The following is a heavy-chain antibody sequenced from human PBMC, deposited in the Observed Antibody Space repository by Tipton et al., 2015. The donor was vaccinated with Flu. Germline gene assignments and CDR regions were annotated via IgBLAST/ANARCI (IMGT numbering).Heavy chain of an antibody. Sequence: GSLRLSCVASAFDFSNYWMSWVRQVTGMGPEWVGNINPEGTENSYVGSVTGRFTISRDNAKNSLYLHMNDLRAEDSAVYYCARASSGWFNDWGQGTLVTVSS. CDR2: INPEGTEN. CDR1: AFDFSNYW. V-gene: IGHV3-7*04. CDR3: ARASSGWFND. J-gene: IGHJ5*02. D-gene: IGHD6-19*01.